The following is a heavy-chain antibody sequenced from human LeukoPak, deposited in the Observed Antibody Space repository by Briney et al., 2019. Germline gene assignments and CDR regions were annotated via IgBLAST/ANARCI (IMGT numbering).Heavy chain of an antibody. D-gene: IGHD2-15*01. CDR1: GFTFDDYA. Sequence: GGSLRLSCAASGFTFDDYAMHWVRQVPGKGLDWVSGISGSGGSTYYADSVKGRFTISRDNSKSTLYLQMNSLRAEDTAIYYCAKCGAAALSFSDYWGQGTLVTVSS. CDR2: ISGSGGST. J-gene: IGHJ4*02. CDR3: AKCGAAALSFSDY. V-gene: IGHV3-23*01.